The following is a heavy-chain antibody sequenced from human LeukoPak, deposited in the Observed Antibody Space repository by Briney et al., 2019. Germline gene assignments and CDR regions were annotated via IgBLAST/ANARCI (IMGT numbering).Heavy chain of an antibody. J-gene: IGHJ4*02. CDR1: GFTFSSYW. V-gene: IGHV3-7*01. Sequence: PGGSLRLSCAASGFTFSSYWMSWVHQPPGKGTECVANIKQDASGEYYVDSVKGRFTISRDNAKNSLYLQMNSLRAEDTAVYCCARDEYGDYRYWGQGTLVTVSS. D-gene: IGHD4-17*01. CDR2: IKQDASGE. CDR3: ARDEYGDYRY.